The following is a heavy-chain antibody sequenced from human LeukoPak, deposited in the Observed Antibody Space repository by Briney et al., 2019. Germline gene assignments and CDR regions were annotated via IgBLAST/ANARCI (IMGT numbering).Heavy chain of an antibody. Sequence: PGRSLRLSCAASGFSFSDYTMHWVRQSPGKGLEWLAVISYDGTHTNYAASVKGRFTISRDNSRNTVYLEMDSLRTEDAAVYHCATNMVGATPWVYFYYMDVWGKGTAVIASS. CDR1: GFSFSDYT. CDR2: ISYDGTHT. CDR3: ATNMVGATPWVYFYYMDV. V-gene: IGHV3-30*03. J-gene: IGHJ6*03. D-gene: IGHD1-26*01.